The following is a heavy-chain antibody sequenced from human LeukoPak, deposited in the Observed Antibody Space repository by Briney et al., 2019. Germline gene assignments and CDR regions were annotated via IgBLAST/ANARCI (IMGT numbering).Heavy chain of an antibody. V-gene: IGHV4-59*08. CDR1: GGSIRSYY. CDR3: ARHNHFSLYVDY. Sequence: SETLSLTCTVSGGSIRSYYWSWIRQPPGKGLEWIGNIYYSGSTNYNPSLKSRVTISVDTSKNQFSLKLSSVTAADTAVYYCARHNHFSLYVDYWGQGTLVTVSS. D-gene: IGHD1-14*01. J-gene: IGHJ4*02. CDR2: IYYSGST.